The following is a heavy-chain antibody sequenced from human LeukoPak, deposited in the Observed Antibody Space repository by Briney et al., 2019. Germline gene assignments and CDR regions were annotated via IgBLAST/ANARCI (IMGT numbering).Heavy chain of an antibody. D-gene: IGHD3-10*01. Sequence: GRSLRLSCAASGFTFSSYGMHWVRQAPGKGLEWVAVISYDGSNKYYADSVKGRFTISRDNSKNTLYLQMNSLRAEDTAVYYCASSLSQGSYYVTDYWGQGTLVTVSS. CDR1: GFTFSSYG. CDR2: ISYDGSNK. V-gene: IGHV3-30*03. J-gene: IGHJ4*02. CDR3: ASSLSQGSYYVTDY.